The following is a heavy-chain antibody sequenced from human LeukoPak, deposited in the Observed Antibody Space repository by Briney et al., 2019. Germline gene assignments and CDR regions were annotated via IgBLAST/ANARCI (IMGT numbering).Heavy chain of an antibody. V-gene: IGHV3-23*01. Sequence: GGSLRLSCAASGFTFSRYVMSWVRQAPGKGLEWVSVISASGGSTYYADSVKGRFTISRDNPTNTLYLQMNSLRVEDTAVYYCAKFSPSNLDYWGQGTLVTVSS. CDR3: AKFSPSNLDY. J-gene: IGHJ4*02. D-gene: IGHD2-2*01. CDR1: GFTFSRYV. CDR2: ISASGGST.